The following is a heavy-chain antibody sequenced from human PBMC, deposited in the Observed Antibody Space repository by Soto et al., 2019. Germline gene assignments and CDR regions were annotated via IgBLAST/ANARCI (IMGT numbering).Heavy chain of an antibody. J-gene: IGHJ5*02. D-gene: IGHD2-2*01. CDR1: GYTFTTFC. CDR3: ASLFCSTTTCDSWFDP. Sequence: GESLKISCTGFGYTFTTFCISWVRQMPGKGLEWMGRIDPRDSYVNYSPSFQAHVTISVEKSIATAYLQWGSLKASDTAMYYCASLFCSTTTCDSWFDPWGQGNLVIVSS. V-gene: IGHV5-10-1*01. CDR2: IDPRDSYV.